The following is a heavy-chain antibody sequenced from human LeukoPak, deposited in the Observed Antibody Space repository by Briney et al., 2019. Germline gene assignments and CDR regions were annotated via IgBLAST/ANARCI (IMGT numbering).Heavy chain of an antibody. CDR1: GFTFSSYG. D-gene: IGHD1-26*01. J-gene: IGHJ4*02. Sequence: GGSLRLSCAASGFTFSSYGMHWVRQAPGKGLEWVAFIRYDRSNKYYADSVKGRFTISRDNSKNTLYLRMNSLRAEDTAVYYCAKDQVFLNPSHSGSSDYWGQGTLVTVSS. CDR3: AKDQVFLNPSHSGSSDY. V-gene: IGHV3-30*02. CDR2: IRYDRSNK.